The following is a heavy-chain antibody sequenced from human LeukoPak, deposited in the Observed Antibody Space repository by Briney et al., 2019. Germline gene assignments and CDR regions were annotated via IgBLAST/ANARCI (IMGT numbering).Heavy chain of an antibody. V-gene: IGHV1-18*01. CDR3: ARGVPAALRLARWFDP. J-gene: IGHJ5*02. CDR1: GYTFTSYG. CDR2: ISAYNSNT. Sequence: ASVKVSCKASGYTFTSYGISWVRQAPGQGLEWMGWISAYNSNTNYAQKLQGRVTMTTDTSTSTAYMELRSLRSDDTAVYYCARGVPAALRLARWFDPWGQGTLVTVSS. D-gene: IGHD2-2*02.